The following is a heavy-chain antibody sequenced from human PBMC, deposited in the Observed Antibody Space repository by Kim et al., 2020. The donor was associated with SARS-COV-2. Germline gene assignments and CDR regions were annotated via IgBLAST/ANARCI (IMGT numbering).Heavy chain of an antibody. CDR1: GFTFSSYG. Sequence: GGSLRLSCAASGFTFSSYGMHWVRQAPGKGLEWVAVIWHDGSNKYYADSVKGRFTISRDNSKNTLYLQMNSLRAEDTAVYYCARNPLYYDSSGYYLFTFDYWGQGTLVTVSS. V-gene: IGHV3-33*01. CDR2: IWHDGSNK. CDR3: ARNPLYYDSSGYYLFTFDY. J-gene: IGHJ4*02. D-gene: IGHD3-22*01.